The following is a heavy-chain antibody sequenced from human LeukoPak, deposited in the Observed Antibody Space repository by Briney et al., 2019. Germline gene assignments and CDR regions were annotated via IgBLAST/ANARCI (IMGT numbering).Heavy chain of an antibody. D-gene: IGHD3-22*01. CDR1: GITFSSYS. J-gene: IGHJ5*02. CDR2: ISSSTSTTI. V-gene: IGHV3-48*01. Sequence: QPGGSLRLSCVASGITFSSYSMNWVRQAPGEGLEWVAHISSSTSTTIYYSDYRQGRFTISRDNAKNSLYLQMNSRRAEDTAVYYCARESQQYYDSSGLGPGGQGTLVTVSS. CDR3: ARESQQYYDSSGLGP.